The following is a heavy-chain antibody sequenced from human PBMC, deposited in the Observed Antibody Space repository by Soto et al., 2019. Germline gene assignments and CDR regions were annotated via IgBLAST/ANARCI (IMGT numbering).Heavy chain of an antibody. V-gene: IGHV3-13*01. CDR2: IGTAGDT. J-gene: IGHJ4*02. D-gene: IGHD6-13*01. Sequence: PGGSLRLSCAASGFTFSSYDMHWVRQATGKGLEWVSAIGTAGDTYYPGSVKGRFTISRENAKNSLYLQMNSLRAGDTAVYYCARALSSSWYPYWGQGTLVTVSS. CDR3: ARALSSSWYPY. CDR1: GFTFSSYD.